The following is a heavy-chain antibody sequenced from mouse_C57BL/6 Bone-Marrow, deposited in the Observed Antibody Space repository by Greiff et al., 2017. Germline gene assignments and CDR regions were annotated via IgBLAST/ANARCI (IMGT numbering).Heavy chain of an antibody. CDR2: FYPGSGSI. CDR3: ARHEEDYYGSSPYWYFDV. Sequence: VQLVESGAELVKPGASVKLSCKASGYTFTEYTIHWVKQRSGQGLEWIGWFYPGSGSIKYNEKFKDKATLTADKSSSTVYMELSRLTSEDSAVYFCARHEEDYYGSSPYWYFDVWGTGTTVTVSS. J-gene: IGHJ1*03. V-gene: IGHV1-62-2*01. CDR1: GYTFTEYT. D-gene: IGHD1-1*01.